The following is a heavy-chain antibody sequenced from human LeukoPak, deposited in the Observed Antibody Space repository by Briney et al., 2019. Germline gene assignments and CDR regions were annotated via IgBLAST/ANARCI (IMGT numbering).Heavy chain of an antibody. V-gene: IGHV3-23*01. Sequence: GGSLRLSCAASGFTFSSYGMSWVRQAPGKGLEWVSAISGSDGSTYYADSVKGRFTISRDNSKNTLYLQMNSLRAEDTAVYYCAKDRRGGYYYSDYWGQGTLVTVSS. J-gene: IGHJ4*02. D-gene: IGHD2-21*01. CDR3: AKDRRGGYYYSDY. CDR1: GFTFSSYG. CDR2: ISGSDGST.